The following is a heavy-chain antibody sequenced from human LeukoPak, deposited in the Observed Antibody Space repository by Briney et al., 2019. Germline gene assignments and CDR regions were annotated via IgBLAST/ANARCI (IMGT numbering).Heavy chain of an antibody. J-gene: IGHJ4*02. Sequence: AGGSLRLSCAASGFRFSSHHMHWVRQSPSKGLEWVAVAPHDGSSPIYAASVNGRFTISRDNSRDTLFLHMDSLRVDDTALYYCVRQTLGASGLDHWGQGVLVTVSS. CDR3: VRQTLGASGLDH. V-gene: IGHV3-30*03. CDR2: APHDGSSP. D-gene: IGHD1-26*01. CDR1: GFRFSSHH.